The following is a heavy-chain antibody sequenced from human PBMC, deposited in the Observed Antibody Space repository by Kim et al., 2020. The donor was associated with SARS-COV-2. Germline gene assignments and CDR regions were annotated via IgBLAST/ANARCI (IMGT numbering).Heavy chain of an antibody. CDR3: ARDSGSYGGAIFDY. D-gene: IGHD1-26*01. V-gene: IGHV1-46*01. Sequence: ASVKVSCKASGYSFTTHHIHWVRQAPGQGLEWMGIINPIGGSTTYAQKFQGRVTMTRDTSTSTVYMDLISLRSEDTAVYYCARDSGSYGGAIFDYWGQGILVTVSS. CDR1: GYSFTTHH. CDR2: INPIGGST. J-gene: IGHJ4*02.